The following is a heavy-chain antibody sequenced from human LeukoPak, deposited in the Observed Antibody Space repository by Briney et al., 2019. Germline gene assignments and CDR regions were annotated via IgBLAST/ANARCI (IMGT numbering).Heavy chain of an antibody. J-gene: IGHJ5*02. Sequence: SETLSLTCTVSGGSISSGSYSWSWIRQPAGKGLEWIGRIYTSGSTNYNPSLKSRVTISVDTSKNQFSLKLSSVTAADTAVYYCARGRYSSGWPNWFDPWGQGTLVTVSS. D-gene: IGHD6-19*01. CDR1: GGSISSGSYS. CDR3: ARGRYSSGWPNWFDP. CDR2: IYTSGST. V-gene: IGHV4-61*02.